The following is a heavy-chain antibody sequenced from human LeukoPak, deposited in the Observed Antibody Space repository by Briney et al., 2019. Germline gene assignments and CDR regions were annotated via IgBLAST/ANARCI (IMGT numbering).Heavy chain of an antibody. V-gene: IGHV3-30*04. Sequence: GGSLRLSCAASGFTFSSYAMHWVRQAPGKGLEWVAVISYDGSNKYYADSVKGRFTISRDNSKNTLYLQMNSLRAEDTAVYYCARVRGGSGSYYPARGAFDIWGQGTMVTVSS. D-gene: IGHD3-10*01. CDR2: ISYDGSNK. CDR1: GFTFSSYA. CDR3: ARVRGGSGSYYPARGAFDI. J-gene: IGHJ3*02.